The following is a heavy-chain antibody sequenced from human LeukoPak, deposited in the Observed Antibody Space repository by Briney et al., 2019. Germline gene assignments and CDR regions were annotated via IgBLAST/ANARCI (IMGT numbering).Heavy chain of an antibody. V-gene: IGHV3-23*01. CDR2: ISGSGGST. CDR3: AKVLRGLAYYGDYSD. D-gene: IGHD4-17*01. CDR1: GFTFSSYA. J-gene: IGHJ4*02. Sequence: GGSLRLSCAASGFTFSSYAMTWVRQAPGKGLEWVSSISGSGGSTYYADSVKGRFTTSKSNSKNTVYLQMNSLRAEDTAVYYCAKVLRGLAYYGDYSDWGQGTLVTVSS.